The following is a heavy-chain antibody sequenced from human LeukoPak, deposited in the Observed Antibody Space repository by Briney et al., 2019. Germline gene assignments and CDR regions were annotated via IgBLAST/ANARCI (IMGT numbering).Heavy chain of an antibody. J-gene: IGHJ5*02. CDR1: GGSFSGYY. D-gene: IGHD6-13*01. Sequence: SETLSLTCAVYGGSFSGYYWSWIRQPPGKGLEWIGEINHSGSTNYNPSLKSRVTISVDSSKNQFSLKLSSVTAADTAVYYCARGRGSSWSNWFDPWGQGTLVTVSS. CDR3: ARGRGSSWSNWFDP. CDR2: INHSGST. V-gene: IGHV4-34*01.